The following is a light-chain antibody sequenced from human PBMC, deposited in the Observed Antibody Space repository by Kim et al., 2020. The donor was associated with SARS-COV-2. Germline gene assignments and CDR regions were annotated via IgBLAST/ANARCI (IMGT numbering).Light chain of an antibody. Sequence: QLVLTQSPSASASLGASVRLTCTLSSGYTNYAIAWHQQQPEKGPRFLMKMTSDGSYSKGDGVPDRFSGSSSGAERHLTIAGLQSEDEGDYYCQSWDHGIHWVFGGGTQLTVL. J-gene: IGLJ3*02. CDR3: QSWDHGIHWV. CDR1: SGYTNYA. V-gene: IGLV4-69*01. CDR2: MTSDGSY.